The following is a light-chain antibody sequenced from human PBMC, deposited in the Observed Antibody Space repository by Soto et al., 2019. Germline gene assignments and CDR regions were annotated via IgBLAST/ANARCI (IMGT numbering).Light chain of an antibody. CDR2: NAA. V-gene: IGKV1-39*01. CDR3: QHSYTIPVT. J-gene: IGKJ4*01. CDR1: QSIGGY. Sequence: DIQMTQSPPSLSASVGDRVTITCRASQSIGGYLNWYQHKPGKAPKLLIFNAASLQSGVPSRFSGSGSGTYFTLTISSLQPADFATYYCQHSYTIPVTFGGGTKVETK.